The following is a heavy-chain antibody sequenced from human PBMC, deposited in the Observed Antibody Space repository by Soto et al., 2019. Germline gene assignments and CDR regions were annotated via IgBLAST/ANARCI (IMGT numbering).Heavy chain of an antibody. Sequence: ASVKVSCKASGYTFTSYGISWLRQAPGQGLEWMGWISAYNGNTNYAQKLQGRVTMTTDTSTSTAYMELRSLRSDDTAVYYCARGEGVYYYYYGMDVWGQGTTVTVSS. CDR3: ARGEGVYYYYYGMDV. CDR2: ISAYNGNT. D-gene: IGHD1-26*01. J-gene: IGHJ6*02. V-gene: IGHV1-18*01. CDR1: GYTFTSYG.